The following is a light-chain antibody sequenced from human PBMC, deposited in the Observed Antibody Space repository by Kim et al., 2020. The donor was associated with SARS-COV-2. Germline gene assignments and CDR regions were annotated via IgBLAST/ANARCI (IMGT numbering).Light chain of an antibody. CDR2: GKD. CDR3: NSRDSSGDRLV. V-gene: IGLV3-19*01. CDR1: SLRKFY. J-gene: IGLJ2*01. Sequence: SSELTQDPAVSVVLGQTVRITCQGDSLRKFYASWYQQKPGQAPILVIYGKDNRPSGIPDRFSASSSGNTASLTITGAQAEDEADYYCNSRDSSGDRLVFG.